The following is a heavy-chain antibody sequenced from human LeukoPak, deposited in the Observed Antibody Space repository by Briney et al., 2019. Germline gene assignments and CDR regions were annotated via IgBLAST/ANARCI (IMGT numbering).Heavy chain of an antibody. CDR1: GGSISSYY. V-gene: IGHV4-59*08. J-gene: IGHJ4*02. Sequence: SETLSLTCTVSGGSISSYYWSWIRQPPGKGLEWIGCIYYSGSTNYNPSLKSRVTISVDTSKNQFSLKLSSVTAADTAVYYCARHSTGSSGYSYGLYYFDYWGQGTLVTVSS. D-gene: IGHD5-18*01. CDR2: IYYSGST. CDR3: ARHSTGSSGYSYGLYYFDY.